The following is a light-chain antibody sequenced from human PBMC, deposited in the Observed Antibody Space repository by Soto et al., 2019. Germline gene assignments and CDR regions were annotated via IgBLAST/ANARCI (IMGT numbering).Light chain of an antibody. V-gene: IGLV1-40*01. CDR1: SSNIGAGYD. CDR3: QSYDSVMRASA. CDR2: GDI. J-gene: IGLJ2*01. Sequence: QSVLTQPPSVSGAPGQRPTISCTGSSSNIGAGYDVHWYQQFPGTAPKLLIFGDINRPSGVPDRFSASKSGTSASLAITGLQAEDEADYYCQSYDSVMRASAFGGGTQLTVL.